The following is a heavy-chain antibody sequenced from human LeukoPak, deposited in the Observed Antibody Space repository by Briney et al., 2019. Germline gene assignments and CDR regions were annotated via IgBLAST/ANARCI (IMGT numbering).Heavy chain of an antibody. Sequence: GGSLRLSCSASGFTFENYAMNWVRQAPGRGLEWVSSISAGGDSTFYAESLGGRFSISRDNSRDTLYLQMNSLRADDTATYYCAKDLGIGGSGFWGQGTLVTVSS. V-gene: IGHV3-23*01. CDR2: ISAGGDST. D-gene: IGHD3-10*01. CDR1: GFTFENYA. CDR3: AKDLGIGGSGF. J-gene: IGHJ4*02.